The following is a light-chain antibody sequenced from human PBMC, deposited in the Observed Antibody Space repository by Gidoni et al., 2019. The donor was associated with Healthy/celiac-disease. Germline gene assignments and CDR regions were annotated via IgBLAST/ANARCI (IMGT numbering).Light chain of an antibody. CDR3: SSYTSSSTRV. CDR2: DVS. V-gene: IGLV2-14*03. Sequence: QSALTQPPSVSGSPGQSITISCTGTSSDVGGYNYVSWSQQHPGKAPKLMIYDVSNRPSGVANRFSGSKSGNTASLTVSGLQAEDEADYYCSSYTSSSTRVFGGGTKLTVL. CDR1: SSDVGGYNY. J-gene: IGLJ2*01.